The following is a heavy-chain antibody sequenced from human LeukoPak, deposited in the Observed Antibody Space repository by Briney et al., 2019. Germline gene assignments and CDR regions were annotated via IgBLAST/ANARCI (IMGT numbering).Heavy chain of an antibody. J-gene: IGHJ4*02. D-gene: IGHD3-22*01. CDR2: IYHSGST. V-gene: IGHV4-30-2*01. CDR3: AREVKQNYYDSSGYLDY. CDR1: GGSISSGGYS. Sequence: PSQTLSLTCAVSGGSISSGGYSWSWIRQPPGKGLEWIGYIYHSGSTYYNPSLKSRVTISVDRSKNQFSLKLSSVTAADTAVYYCAREVKQNYYDSSGYLDYWGQGTLVTVSS.